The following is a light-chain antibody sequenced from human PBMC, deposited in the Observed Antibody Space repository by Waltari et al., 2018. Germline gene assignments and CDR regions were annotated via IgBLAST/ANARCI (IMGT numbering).Light chain of an antibody. CDR1: QTIGTW. Sequence: DIQMTQSPSTLSASVGDRVTFTCRASQTIGTWLAWYQQKPGQAPNLLLYSASNLESGVPSRFSASGSGTEFTLTILNLQPEDFATYYCQQYKSFPLTFGGGTRVDIK. J-gene: IGKJ4*01. V-gene: IGKV1-5*03. CDR2: SAS. CDR3: QQYKSFPLT.